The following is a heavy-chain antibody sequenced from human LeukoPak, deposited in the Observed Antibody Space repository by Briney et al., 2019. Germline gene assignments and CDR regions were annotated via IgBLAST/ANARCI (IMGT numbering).Heavy chain of an antibody. CDR3: VRDLNYDSSGYYYL. V-gene: IGHV1-2*06. J-gene: IGHJ4*02. D-gene: IGHD3-22*01. CDR1: GYTFTGYY. Sequence: GASVKVSCKASGYTFTGYYMHWVRQAPGQGLEWMGRINPNSGGTNYAQKFQGRVTMTRDTSISTAYMELSRLRSDDTAVYYCVRDLNYDSSGYYYLWGQGTLVTVSS. CDR2: INPNSGGT.